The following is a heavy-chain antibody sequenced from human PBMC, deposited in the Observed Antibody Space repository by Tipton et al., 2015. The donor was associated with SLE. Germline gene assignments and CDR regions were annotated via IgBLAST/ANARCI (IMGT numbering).Heavy chain of an antibody. D-gene: IGHD6-13*01. Sequence: TLSLTCTVSSGSITSYYWSWIRQSPGQVLEWIGHTYHSGSTDYNPSLKSRVTISVDTSMNQFSLRLTSVTAADTAVYYCARDARYSSRRDFDSWGQGTLVTVSS. CDR2: TYHSGST. J-gene: IGHJ4*01. CDR3: ARDARYSSRRDFDS. V-gene: IGHV4-59*12. CDR1: SGSITSYY.